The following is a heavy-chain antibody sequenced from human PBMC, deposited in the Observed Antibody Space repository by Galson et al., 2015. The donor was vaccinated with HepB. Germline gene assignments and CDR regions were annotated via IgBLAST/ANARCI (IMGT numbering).Heavy chain of an antibody. CDR2: ISNDGNNK. J-gene: IGHJ3*01. CDR3: AREGKMGQWRSRNVGAWDL. CDR1: GITFNTYS. V-gene: IGHV3-30*04. Sequence: SLRLSCAASGITFNTYSMHWVRQAPGKGPEWVTIISNDGNNKYSADSVKGRFIVSRDNSRNTLSLQMNSLRAEDTAMYYCAREGKMGQWRSRNVGAWDLWGQGTMVTVSS. D-gene: IGHD6-19*01.